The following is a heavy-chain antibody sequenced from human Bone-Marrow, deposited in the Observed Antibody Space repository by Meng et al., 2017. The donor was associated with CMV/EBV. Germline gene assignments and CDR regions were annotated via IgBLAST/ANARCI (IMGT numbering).Heavy chain of an antibody. Sequence: GGSLRLSCAASGFTFSSYWMSWVRQAPGKGLEWVANIKQDGSEKYYVDSVKGRCTISRDNAKNSLYLQMNSLRAEDTAVYYCSRGMRYDWNHYNFDYWGQGTLVTVSS. V-gene: IGHV3-7*01. D-gene: IGHD1-14*01. CDR2: IKQDGSEK. J-gene: IGHJ4*02. CDR3: SRGMRYDWNHYNFDY. CDR1: GFTFSSYW.